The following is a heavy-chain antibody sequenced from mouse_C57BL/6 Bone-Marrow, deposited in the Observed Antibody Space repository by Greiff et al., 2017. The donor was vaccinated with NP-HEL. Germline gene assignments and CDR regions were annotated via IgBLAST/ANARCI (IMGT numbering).Heavy chain of an antibody. CDR3: ARSWFHYYAMDY. V-gene: IGHV1-53*01. CDR2: INPSNGGT. Sequence: QVQLQQPGTELVKPGASVKLSCKASGYTFTSYWMHWVKQRPGQGLEWIGNINPSNGGTNYNEKFKSKATLTVDKSSSTAYMQLSSLTSEVSAVYYCARSWFHYYAMDYWGQGTSVTVSS. D-gene: IGHD2-2*01. J-gene: IGHJ4*01. CDR1: GYTFTSYW.